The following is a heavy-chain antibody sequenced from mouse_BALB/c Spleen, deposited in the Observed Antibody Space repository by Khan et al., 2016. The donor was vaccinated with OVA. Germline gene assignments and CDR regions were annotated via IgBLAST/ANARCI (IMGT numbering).Heavy chain of an antibody. Sequence: QVQLKQSGPELVKPGASVKMSCKASGYTFINYYIHWVKQRPGQGLEWIGWIYPGDGRSKYNEKFKGMTTLTADKSSSIAYMFLSSLTSEDSAIYSSASSNYGSYWFFDVWGAGTTVTVSS. D-gene: IGHD1-1*01. CDR3: ASSNYGSYWFFDV. CDR1: GYTFINYY. J-gene: IGHJ1*01. CDR2: IYPGDGRS. V-gene: IGHV1S56*01.